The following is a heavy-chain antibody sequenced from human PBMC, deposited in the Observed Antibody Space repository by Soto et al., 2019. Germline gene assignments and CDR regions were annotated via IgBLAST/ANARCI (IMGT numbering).Heavy chain of an antibody. CDR1: GGSFSGYY. V-gene: IGHV4-34*01. CDR2: INHSGST. CDR3: ARGLRLRYFDWLRRDWFDP. Sequence: PSETLSLTCAVYGGSFSGYYWSWIRQPPGKGLEWIGEINHSGSTNYNPSLKSRVTISVDTSKNQFSLKLSSVTAADTAVYYCARGLRLRYFDWLRRDWFDPWGQGTLVTVSS. J-gene: IGHJ5*02. D-gene: IGHD3-9*01.